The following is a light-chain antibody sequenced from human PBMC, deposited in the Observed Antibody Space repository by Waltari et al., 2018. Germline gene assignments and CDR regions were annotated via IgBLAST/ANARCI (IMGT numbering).Light chain of an antibody. CDR2: SNE. CDR1: GSKIGSNY. CDR3: TSWDDSLNAWV. V-gene: IGLV1-47*02. J-gene: IGLJ3*02. Sequence: QSVLTQPPSASGTPGQTVSVSCSGSGSKIGSNYEYWYQHVPGTAPQLLIYSNEQRPSGVPDRFSGSKSGTSASLAISGLRSEDEADYFCTSWDDSLNAWVFGGGTKLTVL.